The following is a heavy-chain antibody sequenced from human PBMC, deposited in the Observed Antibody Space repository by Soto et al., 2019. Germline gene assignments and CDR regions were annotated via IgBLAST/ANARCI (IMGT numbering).Heavy chain of an antibody. V-gene: IGHV4-4*07. CDR2: IYTSGST. CDR1: GGSISSYY. CDR3: ARGYCSGGSCYAVGYYGMDV. D-gene: IGHD2-15*01. J-gene: IGHJ6*02. Sequence: SETLSLICTVSGGSISSYYWSWIRQPAGKGLEWIGRIYTSGSTNYNPSLKSRVTMSVDTSKNQFSLKLSSVTAADTAVYYCARGYCSGGSCYAVGYYGMDVWGQGTTVTVSS.